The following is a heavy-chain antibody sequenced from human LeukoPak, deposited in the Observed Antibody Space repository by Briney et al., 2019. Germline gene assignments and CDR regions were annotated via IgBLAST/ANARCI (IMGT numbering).Heavy chain of an antibody. V-gene: IGHV3-23*01. CDR1: GFTFSNYA. Sequence: GGSLRLSCAASGFTFSNYAMNWVRQAPGKGLEWVSAISGSGGSTYYADSVKGRFTISRDNSKNTLYLQMNSLRAEDTAVYYCARDREGSGSYYNLQHWGQGTLVTVSS. D-gene: IGHD3-10*01. CDR2: ISGSGGST. J-gene: IGHJ1*01. CDR3: ARDREGSGSYYNLQH.